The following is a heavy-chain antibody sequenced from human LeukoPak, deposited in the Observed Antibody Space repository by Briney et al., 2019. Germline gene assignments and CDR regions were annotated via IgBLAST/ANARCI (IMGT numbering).Heavy chain of an antibody. CDR1: GVTFSSYA. J-gene: IGHJ5*02. CDR3: ARDTYGSGSPPNPNWFDP. V-gene: IGHV1-69*06. CDR2: IIPIFGTA. Sequence: ASVKVSCKASGVTFSSYAISWVRQAPGQGLEWMGGIIPIFGTANYAQKFQGRVTITADKSTSTAYMELSSLRSEDTAVYYCARDTYGSGSPPNPNWFDPWGQGTLVTVSS. D-gene: IGHD3-10*01.